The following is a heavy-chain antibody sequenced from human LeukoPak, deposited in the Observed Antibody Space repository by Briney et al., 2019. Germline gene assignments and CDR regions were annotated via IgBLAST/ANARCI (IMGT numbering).Heavy chain of an antibody. CDR1: GFTFSSYE. CDR3: AELGITMIGGV. Sequence: PGGSLRLSCAASGFTFSSYEMNWVRQAPGKGLEWVSYISSSGSTIHYADSVKGRLTISRDNAKNSLYLQMNSLRAEDTAVYYCAELGITMIGGVWGKGTTVTISS. J-gene: IGHJ6*04. D-gene: IGHD3-10*02. CDR2: ISSSGSTI. V-gene: IGHV3-48*03.